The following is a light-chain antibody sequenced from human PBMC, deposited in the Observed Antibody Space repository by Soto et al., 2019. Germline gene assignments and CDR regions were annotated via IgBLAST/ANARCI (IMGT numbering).Light chain of an antibody. Sequence: DIQMTQSPSTLSASVGDRVTITCRASQSISSWLAWYQQKPGKAPELLIFDASSLQGGVPSRFSGSGSGTDFTLTISSLQPEDFATYYCLQDYDYLWTFGQGTKVDIK. J-gene: IGKJ1*01. CDR3: LQDYDYLWT. V-gene: IGKV1-5*01. CDR1: QSISSW. CDR2: DAS.